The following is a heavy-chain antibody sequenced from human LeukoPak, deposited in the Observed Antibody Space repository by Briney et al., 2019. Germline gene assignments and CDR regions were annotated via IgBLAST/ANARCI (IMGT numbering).Heavy chain of an antibody. CDR3: ARDLRDTTG. D-gene: IGHD1-1*01. CDR2: INPNSGAT. Sequence: ASVKVSCKASGYTFTGYYIHWVRQAPGQGLEWMGWINPNSGATNYAQKFQGSVTMTRDTSISTAYMELTRLTSDDTAVYYCARDLRDTTGWGQGTLVTVSS. CDR1: GYTFTGYY. J-gene: IGHJ4*02. V-gene: IGHV1-2*02.